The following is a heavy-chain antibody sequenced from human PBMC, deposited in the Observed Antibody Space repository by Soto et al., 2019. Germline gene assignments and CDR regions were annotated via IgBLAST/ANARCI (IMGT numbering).Heavy chain of an antibody. CDR2: ISARGGTR. J-gene: IGHJ4*02. CDR3: AKGNIVSGYSYGTPLDY. Sequence: GGSLRLSCAASGFPFSTYAMTWVRQAPGTGLEWVSSISARGGTRDYADSVEGRFTVSRDNSKSTLYLQMNSLTAEDTAVYYCAKGNIVSGYSYGTPLDYWGQGPLATVSS. CDR1: GFPFSTYA. V-gene: IGHV3-23*01. D-gene: IGHD5-18*01.